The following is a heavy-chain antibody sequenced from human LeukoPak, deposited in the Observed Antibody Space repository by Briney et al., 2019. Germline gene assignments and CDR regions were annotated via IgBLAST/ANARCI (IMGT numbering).Heavy chain of an antibody. D-gene: IGHD5-18*01. Sequence: SGGSLRLSCAASGFTFSSYSMNWVRQAPGKGLEWVSAISTSNNYIYYADSVKGRFTISRDNAKNSLYLQMNSLRAEDTAVYYCASSRIMDTAMGGAFDIWGQGTMVTVSS. V-gene: IGHV3-21*01. CDR3: ASSRIMDTAMGGAFDI. J-gene: IGHJ3*02. CDR2: ISTSNNYI. CDR1: GFTFSSYS.